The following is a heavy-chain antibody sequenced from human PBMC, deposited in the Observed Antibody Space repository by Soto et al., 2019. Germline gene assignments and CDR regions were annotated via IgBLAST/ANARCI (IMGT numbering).Heavy chain of an antibody. CDR2: IIPIFGTA. Sequence: ASVKVSCKASGGTFSSYAISWVRQAPGQGLEWMGGIIPIFGTANYAQKFQGRVTITADESTSTAYMELSSLRSEDTAVYYCARNPLDILTGYTPEIFDYWGQGTLVTVSS. CDR1: GGTFSSYA. CDR3: ARNPLDILTGYTPEIFDY. D-gene: IGHD3-9*01. J-gene: IGHJ4*02. V-gene: IGHV1-69*13.